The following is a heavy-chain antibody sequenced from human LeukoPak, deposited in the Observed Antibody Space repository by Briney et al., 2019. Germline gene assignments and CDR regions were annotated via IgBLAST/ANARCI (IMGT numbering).Heavy chain of an antibody. Sequence: GRSLRLSCAGSGFTFDDYAMHWVRQAPGKGLEWVSGISWNSGSIGYADSVKGRFTISRDNAKNSLYLQMNSLRAEDTALYYCAKDGIAAATGSPSFDYWGQGTLVTVSS. J-gene: IGHJ4*02. CDR2: ISWNSGSI. CDR1: GFTFDDYA. D-gene: IGHD6-13*01. CDR3: AKDGIAAATGSPSFDY. V-gene: IGHV3-9*01.